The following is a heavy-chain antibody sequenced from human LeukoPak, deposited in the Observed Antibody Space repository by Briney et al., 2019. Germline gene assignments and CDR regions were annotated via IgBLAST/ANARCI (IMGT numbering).Heavy chain of an antibody. D-gene: IGHD3-22*01. V-gene: IGHV1-24*01. CDR2: FDPEDGET. Sequence: ASVKVSCKGSGYTLTELSMHWVRQAPGKGLEWMGGFDPEDGETIYAQKFQGRVTMTEDTSTDTAYMELSSLRSEDTAVYYCATFGSSGYFYPIDYWGQGTLVTVSS. CDR1: GYTLTELS. CDR3: ATFGSSGYFYPIDY. J-gene: IGHJ4*02.